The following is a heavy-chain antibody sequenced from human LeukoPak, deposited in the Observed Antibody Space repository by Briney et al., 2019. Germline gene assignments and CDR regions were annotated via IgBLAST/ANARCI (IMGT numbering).Heavy chain of an antibody. V-gene: IGHV3-21*01. CDR3: ARDSGVGPCLFCSGFDI. D-gene: IGHD2-15*01. CDR2: ISTSSSYI. CDR1: GFTFSSYG. Sequence: PGGSLRLSCAASGFTFSSYGMNWVRQAPGKGLEWVSSISTSSSYIYYADSVKGRFTISRDNAKNSLSLQINSLRAEDTAVYYCARDSGVGPCLFCSGFDIWGQGTMVTVSS. J-gene: IGHJ3*02.